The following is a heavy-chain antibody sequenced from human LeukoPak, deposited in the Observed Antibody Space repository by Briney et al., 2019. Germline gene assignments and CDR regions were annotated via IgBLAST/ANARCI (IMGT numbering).Heavy chain of an antibody. J-gene: IGHJ5*02. CDR3: AQNGQSGFSFGP. D-gene: IGHD2-8*01. CDR1: GGSFSGYY. Sequence: KASETLSLTCAVYGGSFSGYYWSWIRQPPGKGLEWIGEGSDVGGTKYNPSLKSRVTISADTSKNQFSLKLSSVTAADTAVYYCAQNGQSGFSFGPWGQGTLVTVSS. CDR2: GSDVGGT. V-gene: IGHV4-34*01.